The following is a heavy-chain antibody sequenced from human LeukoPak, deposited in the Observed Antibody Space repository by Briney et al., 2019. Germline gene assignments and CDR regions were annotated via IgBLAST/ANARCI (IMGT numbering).Heavy chain of an antibody. CDR2: IYYSGTT. J-gene: IGHJ6*03. CDR1: GGSISSTYY. V-gene: IGHV4-39*07. D-gene: IGHD5-12*01. Sequence: PSETLSLTCTVSGGSISSTYYWDWIRQPPGKGLEWIGSIYYSGTTYYNPSLKSRVTISVDKSKNQFSLKLSSVTAADTAVYYCARSSGYDSSYYYYYMDVWGKGTTVTVSS. CDR3: ARSSGYDSSYYYYYMDV.